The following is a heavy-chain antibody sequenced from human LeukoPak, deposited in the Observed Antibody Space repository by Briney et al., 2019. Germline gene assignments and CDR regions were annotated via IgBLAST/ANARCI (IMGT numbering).Heavy chain of an antibody. J-gene: IGHJ4*02. D-gene: IGHD5-18*01. CDR3: ARLDRHTAMVY. CDR1: GGCISSYY. V-gene: IGHV4-59*08. Sequence: PSETLSLTCTVSGGCISSYYWSWIRQPPGKGLEWIGYIYYSGSTNYNPSLKSRVTISVDTSKNQFSLKLSSVTAADTAVYYCARLDRHTAMVYWGQGTLVTVSS. CDR2: IYYSGST.